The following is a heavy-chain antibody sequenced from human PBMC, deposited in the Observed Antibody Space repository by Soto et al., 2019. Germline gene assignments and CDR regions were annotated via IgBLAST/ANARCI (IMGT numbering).Heavy chain of an antibody. CDR3: AKARPTLWLARDY. CDR2: IYSGGST. Sequence: EVQLVESGGGMVQPGGSLRLSCAASGFTVSGNYMNWVRQAPGKGLEWVSVIYSGGSTYYADSVKGRFTISRDNSKNTLYLQLNSLRAEDTAVYYCAKARPTLWLARDYCGQGTLVTVSS. CDR1: GFTVSGNY. V-gene: IGHV3-66*01. J-gene: IGHJ4*02. D-gene: IGHD6-19*01.